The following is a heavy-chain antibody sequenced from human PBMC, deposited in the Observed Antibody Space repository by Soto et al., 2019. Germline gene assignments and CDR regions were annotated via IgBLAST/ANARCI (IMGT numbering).Heavy chain of an antibody. CDR1: GFTFDDYT. D-gene: IGHD3-10*01. V-gene: IGHV3-43*01. CDR3: AKNMGGSLGSSASGPVDY. Sequence: PGGSLRLSCAASGFTFDDYTMHWVRQAPGKGLEWVSLISWDGGSTYYADSVKGRFTISRDNSKNSLYLQMNSLRTEDTALYYIAKNMGGSLGSSASGPVDYWGLETVVTLPS. J-gene: IGHJ4*02. CDR2: ISWDGGST.